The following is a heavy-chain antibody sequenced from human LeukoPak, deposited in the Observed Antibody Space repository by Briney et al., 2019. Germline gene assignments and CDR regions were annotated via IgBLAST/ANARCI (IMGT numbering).Heavy chain of an antibody. Sequence: GASVKVSCKASGYTFTGYYMHWVRQAPGQGLEWMGWTNPNSGGTNYAQKLQGRVTMTTDTSTSTAYMELRSLRSDDTAVYYCARDYDSSGYYRNDYWGQGTLVTVSS. J-gene: IGHJ4*02. CDR1: GYTFTGYY. CDR3: ARDYDSSGYYRNDY. CDR2: TNPNSGGT. D-gene: IGHD3-22*01. V-gene: IGHV1-2*02.